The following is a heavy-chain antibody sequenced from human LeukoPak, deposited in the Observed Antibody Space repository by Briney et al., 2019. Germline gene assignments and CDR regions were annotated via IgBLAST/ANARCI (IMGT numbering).Heavy chain of an antibody. CDR3: ARDRYDVGVAFDF. CDR2: IRVHNGDT. CDR1: GYMFAVFG. V-gene: IGHV1-18*01. Sequence: ASVKVSCKASGYMFAVFGITWVRQAPGQGLEWMGSIRVHNGDTNYAQKFQGRLTMTTDTSATTAYMELRSLKSDDTAVHYCARDRYDVGVAFDFWGQGTMVTVSS. J-gene: IGHJ3*01. D-gene: IGHD3-9*01.